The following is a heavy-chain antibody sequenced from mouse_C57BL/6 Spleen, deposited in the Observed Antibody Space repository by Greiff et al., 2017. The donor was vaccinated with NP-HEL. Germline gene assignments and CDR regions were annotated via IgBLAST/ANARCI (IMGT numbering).Heavy chain of an antibody. CDR1: GYTFTSYW. Sequence: QVQLKQPGAELVKPGASVKMSCKASGYTFTSYWITWVKQRPGQGLEWIGDIYPGSGSTNYNEKFKSKATLTVDTSSSTAYMQLSSLTSEDSAVYYSARWGYYYGSSYLDYWGQGTTLTVSS. J-gene: IGHJ2*01. CDR3: ARWGYYYGSSYLDY. CDR2: IYPGSGST. D-gene: IGHD1-1*01. V-gene: IGHV1-55*01.